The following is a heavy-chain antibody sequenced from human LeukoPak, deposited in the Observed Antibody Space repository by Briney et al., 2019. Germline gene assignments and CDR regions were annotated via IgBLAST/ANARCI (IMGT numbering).Heavy chain of an antibody. CDR2: INPNSGGT. V-gene: IGHV1-2*02. D-gene: IGHD5-18*01. J-gene: IGHJ4*02. Sequence: RASVKVSCKASGYTFTGYYMHWVRQAPGQGLEWMGWINPNSGGTNYAQKFQGRVTMTRDTSISTAYMELSRLRSDDTAVYYCARVSSDVDTAMVTALGRYTHFGYWGQGTLVTVSS. CDR1: GYTFTGYY. CDR3: ARVSSDVDTAMVTALGRYTHFGY.